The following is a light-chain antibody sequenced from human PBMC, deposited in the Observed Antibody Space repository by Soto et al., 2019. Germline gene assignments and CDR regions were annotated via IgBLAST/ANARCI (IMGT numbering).Light chain of an antibody. J-gene: IGLJ1*01. CDR3: KSNAGRNTYV. V-gene: IGLV2-8*01. CDR2: EVV. CDR1: KNDIGVYDF. Sequence: SALTQPPSATGYTGQSVTISCTGTKNDIGVYDFVSWYQHHPGKAPRLIIYEVVQRPSGVPDRFSGSKSGNTASLTVAGLQATDEAVYFCKSNAGRNTYVFGSGTRVIVL.